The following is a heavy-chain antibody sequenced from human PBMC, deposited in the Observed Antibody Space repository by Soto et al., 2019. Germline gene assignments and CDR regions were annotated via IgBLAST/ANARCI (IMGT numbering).Heavy chain of an antibody. CDR3: ARVVPGAEAWFGP. D-gene: IGHD2-2*01. Sequence: ASVKVSCKSSDNTFTHYGINWLRQAPGQRLEWLGWISLYSDGTNYAQKFQGRVSMTTDTSTTTAYMELRSLRSDDTAVYYCARVVPGAEAWFGPWGQGTLVTVSS. CDR2: ISLYSDGT. V-gene: IGHV1-18*01. CDR1: DNTFTHYG. J-gene: IGHJ5*02.